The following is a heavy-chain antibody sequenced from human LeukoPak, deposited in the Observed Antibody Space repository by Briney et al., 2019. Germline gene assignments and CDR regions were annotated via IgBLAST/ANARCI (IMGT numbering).Heavy chain of an antibody. V-gene: IGHV4-4*07. Sequence: SETLSLTCTVSGGSISSYYWSWIRQPAGKGLEWIGRIYTSGSTNYNPSLKSRVTMSVDTSKNQFSLKPSSVTAADTAVYYCARGVWVQHCSSTSCYTGWFDPWGQGTLVTVSS. D-gene: IGHD2-2*02. J-gene: IGHJ5*02. CDR3: ARGVWVQHCSSTSCYTGWFDP. CDR1: GGSISSYY. CDR2: IYTSGST.